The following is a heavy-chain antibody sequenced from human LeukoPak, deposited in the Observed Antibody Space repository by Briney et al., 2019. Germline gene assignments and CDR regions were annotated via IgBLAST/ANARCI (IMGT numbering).Heavy chain of an antibody. Sequence: ASVKVSCKASGYTFTSYGISWVRQAPGQGLEWMGWISAYHGNTNYAQKLQGRVTMTTDTSTSTAYMELRSLRSDDTAVYYCARDPYYDFWSGYSSWFDPWGQGTLVTVSS. D-gene: IGHD3-3*01. CDR3: ARDPYYDFWSGYSSWFDP. CDR1: GYTFTSYG. CDR2: ISAYHGNT. J-gene: IGHJ5*02. V-gene: IGHV1-18*01.